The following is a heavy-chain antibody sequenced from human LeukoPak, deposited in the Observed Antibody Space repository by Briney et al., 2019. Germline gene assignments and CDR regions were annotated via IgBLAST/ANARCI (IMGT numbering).Heavy chain of an antibody. Sequence: ASVTVSCKASGYTFTSYGISWVRQAPGQGLEWMGWISAYNGNTNYAQKLQGRVTMTTDTSTSTAYMELRSLRSDDTAVYYCARDLKDIVVVPAALYGSPTGFDPWGQGTLVTVSS. V-gene: IGHV1-18*01. CDR2: ISAYNGNT. CDR1: GYTFTSYG. D-gene: IGHD2-2*01. CDR3: ARDLKDIVVVPAALYGSPTGFDP. J-gene: IGHJ5*02.